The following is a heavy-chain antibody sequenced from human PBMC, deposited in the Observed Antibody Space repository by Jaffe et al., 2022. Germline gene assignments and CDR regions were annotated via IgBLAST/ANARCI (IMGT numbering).Heavy chain of an antibody. D-gene: IGHD6-13*01. CDR2: INPNSGGT. Sequence: QVQLVQSGADVKKPGASVKVSCKASGNTFTGYYIHWVRQAPGQGLEWMGWINPNSGGTNHAQKFQGRLTMTRDTSITTAYMELSRLRSDDTAVYYCAKSGYSSSWYGPGLKWFDPWGQGTLVTVSS. CDR3: AKSGYSSSWYGPGLKWFDP. J-gene: IGHJ5*02. CDR1: GNTFTGYY. V-gene: IGHV1-2*02.